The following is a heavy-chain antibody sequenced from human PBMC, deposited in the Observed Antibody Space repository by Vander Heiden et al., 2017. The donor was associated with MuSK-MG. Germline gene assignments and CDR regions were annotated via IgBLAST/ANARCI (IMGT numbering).Heavy chain of an antibody. CDR3: ARDGGYCSGGSCYSGRGYYYGMDV. Sequence: QVQLQESGPGLVKPSETLSLTCTVSGGSISSYYWSWIRQPPGKGLEWIGYIYYSGSTNYNPSLKSRVTISVDTSKNQFSLKLSSVTAADTAVYYCARDGGYCSGGSCYSGRGYYYGMDVWGQGTTVTVSS. J-gene: IGHJ6*02. V-gene: IGHV4-59*01. CDR1: GGSISSYY. D-gene: IGHD2-15*01. CDR2: IYYSGST.